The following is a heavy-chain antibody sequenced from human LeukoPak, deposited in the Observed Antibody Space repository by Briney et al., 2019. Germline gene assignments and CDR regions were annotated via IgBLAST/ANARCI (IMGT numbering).Heavy chain of an antibody. V-gene: IGHV3-23*01. J-gene: IGHJ4*02. CDR2: ISGSGGST. Sequence: GGSLRLSCAASRFTFSSYAMSWVRQAPGKGLEWVSAISGSGGSTYYAVSVKGRFTISRDNSKNTLYLQMNSLRAEDTAVYYCAKGQRYCSGGSCVLYYFDYWGQGTLVTVSS. D-gene: IGHD2-15*01. CDR3: AKGQRYCSGGSCVLYYFDY. CDR1: RFTFSSYA.